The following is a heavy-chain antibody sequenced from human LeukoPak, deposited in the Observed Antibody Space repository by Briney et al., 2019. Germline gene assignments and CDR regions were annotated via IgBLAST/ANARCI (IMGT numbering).Heavy chain of an antibody. J-gene: IGHJ4*02. Sequence: PGGSLRLSCAASGFTFSSYGTHWVRQAPGKGLEWVAVISYDGSNKYYADSVKGRFTISRGNSKNTLYLQMNSLRAEDTAVYYCAKDGGFKWEPYYFDYWGQGTLVTVSS. D-gene: IGHD1-26*01. CDR3: AKDGGFKWEPYYFDY. CDR1: GFTFSSYG. V-gene: IGHV3-30*18. CDR2: ISYDGSNK.